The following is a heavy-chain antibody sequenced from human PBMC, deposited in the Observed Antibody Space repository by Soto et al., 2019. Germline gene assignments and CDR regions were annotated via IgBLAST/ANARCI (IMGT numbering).Heavy chain of an antibody. V-gene: IGHV3-11*06. D-gene: IGHD1-26*01. CDR3: ARDLVGATFVDYYYYGMDV. CDR1: GFTFSDYY. Sequence: PGGSLRLSCAASGFTFSDYYMSWIRQAPGKGLEWVSYISSSSSYTNYADSVKGRFTISRDNAKNSLYLQMNSLRAEDTAVYYCARDLVGATFVDYYYYGMDVWGQGTTVTVSS. J-gene: IGHJ6*02. CDR2: ISSSSSYT.